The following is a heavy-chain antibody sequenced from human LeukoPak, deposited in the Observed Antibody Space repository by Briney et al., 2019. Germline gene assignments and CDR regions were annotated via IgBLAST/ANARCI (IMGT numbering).Heavy chain of an antibody. J-gene: IGHJ3*02. CDR3: ARHSSTYSGSYPNKDAFDI. CDR1: GGSISSYY. V-gene: IGHV4-4*09. Sequence: PSETLSLTCTVSGGSISSYYWSWIRQPPGKGLEWIGYIYTSGSTNYNPSLKSRVAISVDTSKNQFSLKLSSVTAADTAVYYCARHSSTYSGSYPNKDAFDIWGQGTMVTVSS. D-gene: IGHD1-26*01. CDR2: IYTSGST.